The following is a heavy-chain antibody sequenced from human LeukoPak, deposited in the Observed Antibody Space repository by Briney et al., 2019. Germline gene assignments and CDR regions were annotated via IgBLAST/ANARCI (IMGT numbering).Heavy chain of an antibody. CDR3: ARDYYTSGSPNDF. D-gene: IGHD3-10*01. CDR1: GFTFRSYW. CDR2: TNSDGSST. J-gene: IGHJ4*02. V-gene: IGHV3-74*01. Sequence: GGSLRLSCAASGFTFRSYWMHWVRQAPGKGLVWVSRTNSDGSSTNYADSVRGRFTISRDNAKNTLYLQMNSLRADDAAVYYCARDYYTSGSPNDFWGQGTLVTVSS.